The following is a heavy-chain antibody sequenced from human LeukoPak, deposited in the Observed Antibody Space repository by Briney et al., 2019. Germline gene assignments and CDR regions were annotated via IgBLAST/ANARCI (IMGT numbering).Heavy chain of an antibody. CDR3: ARSDCSSTSCYGSRWYNWFDP. D-gene: IGHD2-2*01. CDR1: GGTFSSYA. CDR2: IIPIFGTA. Sequence: SVKVSCKASGGTFSSYAISWVRQAPGQGLEWMGGIIPIFGTANYAQKFQGRVTITADESTSTAYMELSSLRSEDTPVYYCARSDCSSTSCYGSRWYNWFDPWGQGTLVTVSS. J-gene: IGHJ5*02. V-gene: IGHV1-69*01.